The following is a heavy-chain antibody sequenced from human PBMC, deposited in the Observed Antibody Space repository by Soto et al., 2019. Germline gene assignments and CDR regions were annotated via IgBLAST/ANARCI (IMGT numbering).Heavy chain of an antibody. V-gene: IGHV5-51*01. J-gene: IGHJ5*02. CDR2: IYPGDSET. CDR3: ARRRAGNPDDWFDP. Sequence: PGESLKISCEGSGYSFSNYWIVWVRQMPGKGLEWMGIIYPGDSETKYSPSFQGQVTISADKSINTAYLQWISLKASDTAMYYCARRRAGNPDDWFDPWGQGTLVTVPQ. CDR1: GYSFSNYW. D-gene: IGHD6-13*01.